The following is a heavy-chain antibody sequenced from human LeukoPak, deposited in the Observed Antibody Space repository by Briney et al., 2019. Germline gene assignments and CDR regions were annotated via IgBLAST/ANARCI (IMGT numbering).Heavy chain of an antibody. D-gene: IGHD2-2*01. V-gene: IGHV3-23*01. CDR3: AKAIADEGYCSSTSCYVYYYYYGMDV. CDR2: ISGSGCST. J-gene: IGHJ6*02. CDR1: GFTFSSYA. Sequence: GGSLRLSCAASGFTFSSYAMSWVRQAPGKGLEWVSAISGSGCSTYYADSVKGRFTISRDNSKNTLYLQMNSLRAEDTAVYYCAKAIADEGYCSSTSCYVYYYYYGMDVWGQGTTVTVSS.